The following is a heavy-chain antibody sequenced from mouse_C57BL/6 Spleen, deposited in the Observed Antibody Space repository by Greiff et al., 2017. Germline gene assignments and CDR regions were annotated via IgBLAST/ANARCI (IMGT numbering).Heavy chain of an antibody. J-gene: IGHJ3*01. CDR3: ASGGLVRSWFAY. CDR1: GYTFTDYY. V-gene: IGHV1-26*01. Sequence: EVQLQQSGPELVKPGASVKISCKASGYTFTDYYMNWVKQSHGKSLEWIGDINPNNGGTSYNQKFKGKATLTVDKSSSTAYMELRSLTSEDSAVYYCASGGLVRSWFAYWGQGTLVTVSA. CDR2: INPNNGGT. D-gene: IGHD1-1*01.